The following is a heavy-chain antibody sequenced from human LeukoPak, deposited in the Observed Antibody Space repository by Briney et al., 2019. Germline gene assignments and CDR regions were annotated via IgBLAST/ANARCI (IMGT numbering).Heavy chain of an antibody. V-gene: IGHV4-34*01. D-gene: IGHD4-17*01. CDR3: ARKNDYGDYVNAFDI. J-gene: IGHJ3*02. Sequence: SETLSLTCAVYGGSFSGYYWSWIRQPPGKGLEWIGEIDHSGSTNYNPSLKSRVTISVDKSKNQFSLKLSPVTAADTAVYYCARKNDYGDYVNAFDIWGQGTMVTVSS. CDR1: GGSFSGYY. CDR2: IDHSGST.